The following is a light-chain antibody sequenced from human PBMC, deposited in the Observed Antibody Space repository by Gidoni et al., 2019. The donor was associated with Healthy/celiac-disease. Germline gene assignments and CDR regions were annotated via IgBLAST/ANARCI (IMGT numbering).Light chain of an antibody. V-gene: IGKV1-39*01. CDR3: QQSYSTPWT. CDR1: QSISSY. Sequence: DIKLTQSPSSLPAFVGDRVTITCRASQSISSYLDWYQQKPGKAPKLLIYAASSLESGVPSRFSGSGSGTEFTLTISSLQPEDFATDYCQQSYSTPWTFGQGTKVEIK. J-gene: IGKJ1*01. CDR2: AAS.